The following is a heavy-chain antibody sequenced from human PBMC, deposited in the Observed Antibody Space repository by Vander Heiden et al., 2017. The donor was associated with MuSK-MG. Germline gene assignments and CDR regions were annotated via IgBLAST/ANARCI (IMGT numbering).Heavy chain of an antibody. CDR3: ARDQGSLVPLGFFDL. Sequence: EVHLVASGGGLIQPGGSLTLSCAASGFSVSTHYMSWVRQAPGKGLEWVSAVYRDGNTYFADSVKGRFTLARDDAKNTLYLQMDSLRVEDTAFYYCARDQGSLVPLGFFDLWGRGTLVTVSS. CDR2: VYRDGNT. J-gene: IGHJ2*01. D-gene: IGHD3-16*01. V-gene: IGHV3-53*01. CDR1: GFSVSTHY.